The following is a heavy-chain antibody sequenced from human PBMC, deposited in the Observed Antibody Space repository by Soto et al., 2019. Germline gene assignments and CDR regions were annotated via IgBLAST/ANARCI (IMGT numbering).Heavy chain of an antibody. D-gene: IGHD5-12*01. Sequence: GGSLRLSCAASGFTFNNAWMNWVRQAPGKGLEWVGRIKSKTDGGTTYYAAPVKGRFTISRDDSKNTLYLQMNSLKTEDTAVYSCTTAVDIVAPDLDYWGQGTLVTVSS. J-gene: IGHJ4*02. V-gene: IGHV3-15*07. CDR3: TTAVDIVAPDLDY. CDR1: GFTFNNAW. CDR2: IKSKTDGGTT.